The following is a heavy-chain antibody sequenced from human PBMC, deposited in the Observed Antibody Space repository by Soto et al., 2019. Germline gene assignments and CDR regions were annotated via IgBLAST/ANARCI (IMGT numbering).Heavy chain of an antibody. CDR3: AKGLSGIQYYYYGMDV. CDR1: GFTFSTFA. J-gene: IGHJ6*02. Sequence: GRSLRLSCTAFGFTFSTFAITWVRQATGKRLKWVSALSASGATTYHADSVKGRFTISRDNSENTLYLQMNSLRAEDTVVYYCAKGLSGIQYYYYGMDVWGQGTTVTVSS. D-gene: IGHD1-26*01. CDR2: LSASGATT. V-gene: IGHV3-23*01.